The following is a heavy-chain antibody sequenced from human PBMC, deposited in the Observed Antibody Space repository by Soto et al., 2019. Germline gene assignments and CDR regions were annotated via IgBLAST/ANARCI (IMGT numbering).Heavy chain of an antibody. CDR3: AGGTGWVHNY. Sequence: EVQLVESGGGLVQPGGSLRLSCAGSGFTFSYFWINWVRQSPGKGLEWVANIKQDGSTQNYVESVKGRFTISRDNAKNLVYLQTNSLRAEDTAVYYCAGGTGWVHNYWGQGTLVTVSS. D-gene: IGHD1-1*01. CDR2: IKQDGSTQ. J-gene: IGHJ4*02. V-gene: IGHV3-7*04. CDR1: GFTFSYFW.